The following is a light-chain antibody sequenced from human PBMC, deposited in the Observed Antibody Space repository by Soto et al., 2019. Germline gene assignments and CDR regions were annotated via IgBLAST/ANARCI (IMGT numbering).Light chain of an antibody. V-gene: IGKV3-15*01. J-gene: IGKJ1*01. CDR1: QSVSSN. Sequence: EIEMTQPPATLSLSPGERATLYCWASQSVSSNLAWYQQKPGQAPRLLIYGASTRATGIPARFTGSGSGTEFILTITSLQSEDSAVYYCQEYNTWPWTFGQGTKVDIK. CDR2: GAS. CDR3: QEYNTWPWT.